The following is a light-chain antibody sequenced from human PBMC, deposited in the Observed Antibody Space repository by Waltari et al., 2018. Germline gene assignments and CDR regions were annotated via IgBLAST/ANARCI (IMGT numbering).Light chain of an antibody. Sequence: DIVMTQPPDSLTVSLGERATINCKSSHSLLYYSNNKNYISWYQQKPGQAPKLLIYWASTRDSGVPDRFSGSGSETDFTLTISSLQAEDVAVYHCHQYFAPPYTFGRGTKLEIK. CDR3: HQYFAPPYT. CDR2: WAS. J-gene: IGKJ2*01. V-gene: IGKV4-1*01. CDR1: HSLLYYSNNKNY.